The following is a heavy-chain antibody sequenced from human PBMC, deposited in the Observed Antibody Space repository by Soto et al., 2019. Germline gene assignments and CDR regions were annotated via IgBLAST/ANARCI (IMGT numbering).Heavy chain of an antibody. D-gene: IGHD6-6*01. Sequence: QVQLVQSGAEVKKPGASVKVSCKASVYTFTGYYMHWVRQAPGQGLEWMVWINPNSGGTNDAQKFQGRGTMTRDTSISTAYMELSGLRSDDTTVYYCARGERISSLSFYYGMDVWGQGTTVTVSS. J-gene: IGHJ6*02. CDR3: ARGERISSLSFYYGMDV. CDR2: INPNSGGT. CDR1: VYTFTGYY. V-gene: IGHV1-2*02.